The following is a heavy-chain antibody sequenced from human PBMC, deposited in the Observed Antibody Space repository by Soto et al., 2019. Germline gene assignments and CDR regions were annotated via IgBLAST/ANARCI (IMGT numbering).Heavy chain of an antibody. CDR2: IYYSGST. Sequence: QVQLQESGPGLVKPSQTLSLTCTVSGGSISSVGYYWSWIRQHPGQGLEWIGYIYYSGSTYYSPSLKSRVIISVDTSKNQFSLKLSSVTAADTAVYYCAGDGVGATRLDYWGQGTLVTVSS. CDR1: GGSISSVGYY. J-gene: IGHJ4*02. CDR3: AGDGVGATRLDY. D-gene: IGHD1-26*01. V-gene: IGHV4-31*03.